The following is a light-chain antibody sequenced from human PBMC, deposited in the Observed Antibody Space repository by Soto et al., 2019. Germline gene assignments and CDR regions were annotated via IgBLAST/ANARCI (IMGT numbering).Light chain of an antibody. CDR1: QSVSSSY. J-gene: IGKJ1*01. CDR2: GAS. V-gene: IGKV3-20*01. Sequence: EIVLTQSPGTLSLSPGERATLSCRASQSVSSSYLAWYQQKPGQAPRLLIYGASSRATGIPDRFSGSGSGTDFTLTISRXEPEDFXXXXXXXXXSSTWTFGQGTKVEIK. CDR3: XXXXSSTWT.